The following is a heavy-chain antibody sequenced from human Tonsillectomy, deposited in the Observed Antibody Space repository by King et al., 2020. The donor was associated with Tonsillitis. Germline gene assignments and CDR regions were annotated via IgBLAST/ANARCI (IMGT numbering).Heavy chain of an antibody. CDR2: ISSSSSYI. J-gene: IGHJ2*01. D-gene: IGHD4-23*01. CDR3: ARDPYGGNPGGYFDL. CDR1: GFTFSSYS. Sequence: VQLVESGGGLVKPGGSLRLSCAASGFTFSSYSMNWVRQAPGKGLEWVSSISSSSSYIYYADSVKGRFTISRDNAKNSLYLQMNSLRAEDTAVYYCARDPYGGNPGGYFDLWGRGTLVTVSS. V-gene: IGHV3-21*01.